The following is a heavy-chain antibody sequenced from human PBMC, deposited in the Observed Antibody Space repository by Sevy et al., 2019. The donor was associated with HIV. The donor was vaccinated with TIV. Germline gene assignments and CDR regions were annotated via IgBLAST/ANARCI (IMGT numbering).Heavy chain of an antibody. D-gene: IGHD3-16*01. Sequence: GGSLRLSCAASGFTFSSYAMHWVRQAPSKGLEWVAVISYDGSNKYYADSVKGRFTISRDNSKNTLYLQMNSLRAEDTAVYYCARKPGGNDAFDIWGQGTMVTVSS. CDR2: ISYDGSNK. CDR1: GFTFSSYA. V-gene: IGHV3-30-3*01. CDR3: ARKPGGNDAFDI. J-gene: IGHJ3*02.